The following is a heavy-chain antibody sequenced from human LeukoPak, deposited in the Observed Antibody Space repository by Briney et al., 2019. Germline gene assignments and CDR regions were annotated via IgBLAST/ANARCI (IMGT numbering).Heavy chain of an antibody. V-gene: IGHV3-64D*06. CDR3: VKEVGYYFDY. CDR1: GFSFSSYA. CDR2: ISSNGGST. Sequence: GGSLRLSCSASGFSFSSYAIHWVRQAPGKGLEYVSAISSNGGSTDYAESVKGRFTISRDNSKNTLYLQMSSLRAEDTAAYYCVKEVGYYFDYWGQGTLVTVSS. D-gene: IGHD3-10*01. J-gene: IGHJ4*02.